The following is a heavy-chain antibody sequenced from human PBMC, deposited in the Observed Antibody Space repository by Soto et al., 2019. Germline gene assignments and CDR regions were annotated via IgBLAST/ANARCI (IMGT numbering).Heavy chain of an antibody. CDR3: ARDQRCGGDCRWFDP. CDR2: IYYSGST. CDR1: GGSVSSGSYY. V-gene: IGHV4-61*01. D-gene: IGHD2-21*02. Sequence: SETLSLTCTVSGGSVSSGSYYWSWIRQPPGKGLEWIGYIYYSGSTNYNPSLKSRVTISVDTSKNQFSLKLSSVTAADTAVYYCARDQRCGGDCRWFDPWVQGTLVTVSS. J-gene: IGHJ5*02.